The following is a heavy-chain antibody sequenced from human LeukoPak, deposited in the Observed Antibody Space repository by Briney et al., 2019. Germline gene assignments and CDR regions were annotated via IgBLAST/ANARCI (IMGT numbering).Heavy chain of an antibody. V-gene: IGHV4-61*02. D-gene: IGHD4-23*01. CDR1: GGSISSGSYY. CDR2: IYTSGST. J-gene: IGHJ4*02. CDR3: ARSFYGGNSDY. Sequence: SQTLSLTCTVSGGSISSGSYYWSWIRQPAGKGLEWIGRIYTSGSTNYNPSLKSRVTISVDTSKNQFSLKLSSVTAADTAVYYCARSFYGGNSDYWGQGTLLTVS.